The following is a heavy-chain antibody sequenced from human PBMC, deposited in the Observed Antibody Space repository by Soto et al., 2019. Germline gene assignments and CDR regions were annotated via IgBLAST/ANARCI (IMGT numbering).Heavy chain of an antibody. CDR2: IIPILGIA. J-gene: IGHJ5*02. Sequence: SVKVSCKASGGTFSSYTISWVRQAPGQGLEWMGRIIPILGIANYAQKFQGRVTITADKSTSTAYMELSSLRSEDTAVYYCAREGFGELSRLDPWGQGTLVTVSS. CDR1: GGTFSSYT. D-gene: IGHD3-10*01. CDR3: AREGFGELSRLDP. V-gene: IGHV1-69*04.